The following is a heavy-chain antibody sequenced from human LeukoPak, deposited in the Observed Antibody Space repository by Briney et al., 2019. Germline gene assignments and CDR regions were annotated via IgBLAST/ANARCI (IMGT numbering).Heavy chain of an antibody. CDR1: GFTFSSYG. CDR3: AKDSRIAAAGTIGHSYYFDY. Sequence: GGSLRLSCAASGFTFSSYGMHWVRQAPGKGLEWVAFIRYEGSNKYYADSVKGRFTISRDNSKNTPYLQMNSLRAEDTAVYYCAKDSRIAAAGTIGHSYYFDYXGQGTLVTVSX. D-gene: IGHD6-13*01. J-gene: IGHJ4*02. V-gene: IGHV3-30*02. CDR2: IRYEGSNK.